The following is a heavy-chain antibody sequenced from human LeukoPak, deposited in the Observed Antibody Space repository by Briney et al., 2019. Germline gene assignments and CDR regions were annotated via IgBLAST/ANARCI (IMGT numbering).Heavy chain of an antibody. J-gene: IGHJ4*02. D-gene: IGHD3-10*01. CDR2: ISGSGGST. CDR1: GFTFSSYA. CDR3: AKYYYGSGSYLDY. Sequence: GGSLRLSCAASGFTFSSYAMSWVRQAPGKGLGWVSAISGSGGSTYYADSVKGRFIISRDNSKNTLYLQMNSLRAEDTAVYYCAKYYYGSGSYLDYWGQGTLVTVSS. V-gene: IGHV3-23*01.